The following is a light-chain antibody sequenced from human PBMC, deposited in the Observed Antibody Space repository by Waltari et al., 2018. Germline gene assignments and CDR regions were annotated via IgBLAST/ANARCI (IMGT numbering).Light chain of an antibody. CDR1: QSIAGN. CDR3: EQYSNWPGT. J-gene: IGKJ2*02. CDR2: GAS. V-gene: IGKV3-15*01. Sequence: DIVMPQSPANRAVSPGAGATLSCRASQSIAGNLAWYQQKPGQPPTLLIYGASTRATGFPARFSGSGSGTEFTITISSLQSEDFAVYYCEQYSNWPGTFGQGTKLEIK.